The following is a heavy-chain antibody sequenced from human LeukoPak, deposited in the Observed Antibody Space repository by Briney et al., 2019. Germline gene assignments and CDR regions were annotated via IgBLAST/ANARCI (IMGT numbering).Heavy chain of an antibody. V-gene: IGHV3-15*01. J-gene: IGHJ4*02. Sequence: GGSLRLSCAASGFTFSDAWMSWVRQAPGKGLEWIGRIKRKTEGGTTDYAAPVRGRFTISRDDSKNTLYLQMNSLRTEDTAVYYCTTLANYYIPWLSYFDFWGQGILVTVSS. CDR3: TTLANYYIPWLSYFDF. D-gene: IGHD3-10*01. CDR1: GFTFSDAW. CDR2: IKRKTEGGTT.